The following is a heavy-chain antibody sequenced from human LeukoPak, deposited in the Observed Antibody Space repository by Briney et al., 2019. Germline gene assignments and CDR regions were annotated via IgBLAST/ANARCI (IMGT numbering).Heavy chain of an antibody. Sequence: GRSLRLSCAASGYSFDAYAMHWVRQAPGKGLEWVSSISWNSARVGYADSVKGRFTISRDNAKNSLYLQMDGLRAEDTAFYYCAKDIGGSGSFWGQGTLVTVSS. D-gene: IGHD3-10*01. CDR3: AKDIGGSGSF. CDR1: GYSFDAYA. J-gene: IGHJ4*02. V-gene: IGHV3-9*01. CDR2: ISWNSARV.